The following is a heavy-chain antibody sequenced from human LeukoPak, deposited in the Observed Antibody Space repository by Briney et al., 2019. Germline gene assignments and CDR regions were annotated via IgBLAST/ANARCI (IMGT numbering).Heavy chain of an antibody. Sequence: GGSLRLSCAASGFTFSSYWMSWVRQAPGKGLEWVANIKQDGSEKYYVDSVKGRFTISRDNAKNSLYLQMNSLRAEDTAVYYCAREPGYSGYDYSDYWGQGTLVTVSS. J-gene: IGHJ4*02. CDR3: AREPGYSGYDYSDY. D-gene: IGHD5-12*01. CDR2: IKQDGSEK. CDR1: GFTFSSYW. V-gene: IGHV3-7*01.